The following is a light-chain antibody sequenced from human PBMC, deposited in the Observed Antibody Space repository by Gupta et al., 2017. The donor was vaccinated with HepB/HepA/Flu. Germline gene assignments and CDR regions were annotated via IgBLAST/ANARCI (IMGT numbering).Light chain of an antibody. Sequence: DIVLAPSPGTLSLSPGERAPLPCRASQSISSNYLAWYQQRPGQAPRLLIYVTSDRATGVPDRFSGGGSGTDFTLTISSLEPEDFAVYYCQQYGSSPFTFGQGTKLEIK. CDR2: VTS. CDR1: QSISSNY. V-gene: IGKV3-20*01. J-gene: IGKJ2*01. CDR3: QQYGSSPFT.